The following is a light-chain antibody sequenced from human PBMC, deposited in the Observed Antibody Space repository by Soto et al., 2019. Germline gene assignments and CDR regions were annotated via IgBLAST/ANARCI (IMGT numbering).Light chain of an antibody. CDR2: DVS. Sequence: QSALTQPRSVSGSPGQSVPISCTGTSSDVGGYTSVSWYQHHPGKAPKLIIYDVSKRPSGVPDRFSGSKSGSTASLTISGLHAEDEADYYCCSYAGSYTYVFGSGTKLTVL. V-gene: IGLV2-11*01. J-gene: IGLJ1*01. CDR3: CSYAGSYTYV. CDR1: SSDVGGYTS.